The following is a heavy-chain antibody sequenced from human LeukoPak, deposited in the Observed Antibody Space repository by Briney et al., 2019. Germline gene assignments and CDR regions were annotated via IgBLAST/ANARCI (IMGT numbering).Heavy chain of an antibody. CDR2: VNWNGVST. Sequence: PGGSLRLSCTASGFTFSYYEMNWVRQAPGKGLEWVSSVNWNGVSTGYADSVKGRFTISRDNAKNSLYLQMNSLRAEDTALYYCARVGSSAYGDAFDIWGQGTMVTVSS. CDR1: GFTFSYYE. CDR3: ARVGSSAYGDAFDI. J-gene: IGHJ3*02. D-gene: IGHD3-22*01. V-gene: IGHV3-20*04.